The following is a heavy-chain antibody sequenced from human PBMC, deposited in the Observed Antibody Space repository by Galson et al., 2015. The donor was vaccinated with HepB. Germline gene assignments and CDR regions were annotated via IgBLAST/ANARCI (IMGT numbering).Heavy chain of an antibody. J-gene: IGHJ6*03. V-gene: IGHV1-18*01. CDR2: INAYNGYT. D-gene: IGHD5-24*01. CDR1: AYTFSTYG. CDR3: ARAYTGDRFYYYMDI. Sequence: SVKVSCKASAYTFSTYGISWVRQAPGQGLEWMGWINAYNGYTDYAQKFQGRVTMTTDTSTSTAYMELRSLRSDDTALYYCARAYTGDRFYYYMDIWGKGTRSPSP.